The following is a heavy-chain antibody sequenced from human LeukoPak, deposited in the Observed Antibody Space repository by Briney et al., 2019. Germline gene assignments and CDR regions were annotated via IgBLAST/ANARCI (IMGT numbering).Heavy chain of an antibody. CDR3: ARISYYYYGMDV. CDR1: GGSISSGDYY. Sequence: SETLSLTCTVSGGSISSGDYYWSWIRQPPGKGLEWIGEINHSGSTNYNPSLKSRVTISVDTSKNQFSLKLSSVTAADTAVYYCARISYYYYGMDVWGQGTTVTASS. CDR2: INHSGST. V-gene: IGHV4-39*07. J-gene: IGHJ6*02.